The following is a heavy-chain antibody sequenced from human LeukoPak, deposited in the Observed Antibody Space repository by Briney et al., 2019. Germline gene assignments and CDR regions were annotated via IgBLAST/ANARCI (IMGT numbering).Heavy chain of an antibody. J-gene: IGHJ3*02. V-gene: IGHV5-51*01. CDR1: GYSFTSYW. Sequence: GESLKISCKGSGYSFTSYWIAWVRQMPGKGLEWMGIIYPGDSDTRYSPSFQGQVTISADKSINTAYLQWSSLKATDIAMYYCARTRGRYYDSSGYPRNDASDIWGQGTMVTVSA. D-gene: IGHD3-22*01. CDR3: ARTRGRYYDSSGYPRNDASDI. CDR2: IYPGDSDT.